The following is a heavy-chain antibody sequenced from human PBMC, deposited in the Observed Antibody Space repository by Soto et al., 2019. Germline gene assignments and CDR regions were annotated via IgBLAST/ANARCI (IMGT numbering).Heavy chain of an antibody. D-gene: IGHD3-22*01. Sequence: SETLSLTCAVSGGSISSGGYSWSWIRQPPGKGLEWIGYIYHSGSTYYNPSLKSRVTISVDRSKNQFSLKLSSVTAADTAVYYCARMNYYDTSGYPFDYWGQGRMVPVSS. V-gene: IGHV4-30-2*01. CDR2: IYHSGST. CDR1: GGSISSGGYS. J-gene: IGHJ4*02. CDR3: ARMNYYDTSGYPFDY.